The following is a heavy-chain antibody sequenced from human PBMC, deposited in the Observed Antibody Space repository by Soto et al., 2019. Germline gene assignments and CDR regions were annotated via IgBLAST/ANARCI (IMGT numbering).Heavy chain of an antibody. D-gene: IGHD2-2*01. V-gene: IGHV1-24*01. CDR2: FDLENGET. J-gene: IGHJ5*02. CDR1: GYTLTELS. CDR3: ARVVPGAEAWFGP. Sequence: ASVKVSCKVSGYTLTELSIHWVRQAPGEGLEWMGGFDLENGETIYAQRFQGRVTMTTDTSTTTAYMELRSLRSDDTAVYYCARVVPGAEAWFGPWGQGTLVTVSS.